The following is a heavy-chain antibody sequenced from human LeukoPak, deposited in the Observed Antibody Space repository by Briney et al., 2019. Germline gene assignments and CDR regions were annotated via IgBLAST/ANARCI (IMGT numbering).Heavy chain of an antibody. V-gene: IGHV1-2*02. J-gene: IGHJ4*02. Sequence: ASVKVSCKASGYTFTGYYMHWVRQAPGQGLEWMGWINPNSGGTNYAQKFQGRVTMTRDTSISTAYMELSRLRSDDTAVYYCVRYGSGSYTFDYWGQGTLVTVSS. D-gene: IGHD3-10*01. CDR3: VRYGSGSYTFDY. CDR1: GYTFTGYY. CDR2: INPNSGGT.